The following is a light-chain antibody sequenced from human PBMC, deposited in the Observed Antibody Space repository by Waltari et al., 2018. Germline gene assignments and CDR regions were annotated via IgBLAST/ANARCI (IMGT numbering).Light chain of an antibody. V-gene: IGKV4-1*01. J-gene: IGKJ4*01. CDR1: QSVLYSSNNKND. CDR3: QQYYGTPLT. Sequence: DIVMTQSPDSLAVSLGERATINCKSSQSVLYSSNNKNDLAWYQQKPGQPPKLLIYWASTRESGVPDRFSGSGSGTDFTLTISSLQAEDVAVYYCQQYYGTPLTFGGGTKVEIK. CDR2: WAS.